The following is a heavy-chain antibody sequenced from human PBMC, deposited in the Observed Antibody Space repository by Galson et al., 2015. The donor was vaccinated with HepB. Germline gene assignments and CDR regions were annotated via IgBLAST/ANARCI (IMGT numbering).Heavy chain of an antibody. Sequence: SVKVSCKASGGTFSSYAISWVRQAPGQGLEWMGGIIPIFGIANYAQKFQGRVTITADESTSTAHMELSSLRSEDTAVYYCARSSGDWYTATIDYWGQGTLVTVSS. D-gene: IGHD3-9*01. CDR2: IIPIFGIA. CDR1: GGTFSSYA. V-gene: IGHV1-69*13. CDR3: ARSSGDWYTATIDY. J-gene: IGHJ4*02.